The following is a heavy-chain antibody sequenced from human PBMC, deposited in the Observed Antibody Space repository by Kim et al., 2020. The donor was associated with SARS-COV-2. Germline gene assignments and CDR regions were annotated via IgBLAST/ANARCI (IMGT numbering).Heavy chain of an antibody. J-gene: IGHJ6*03. CDR1: GYTFTSYD. D-gene: IGHD3-10*01. CDR2: MNPNSGNT. CDR3: ARAKLVQGVFYYYYYMDV. V-gene: IGHV1-8*01. Sequence: ASVKVSCKASGYTFTSYDINWVRQATGQGLEWMGWMNPNSGNTRYAQKFQGRVTMTRNTSISTAFMELSSLRSEDTAVYYCARAKLVQGVFYYYYYMDVWGKGTTVTVSS.